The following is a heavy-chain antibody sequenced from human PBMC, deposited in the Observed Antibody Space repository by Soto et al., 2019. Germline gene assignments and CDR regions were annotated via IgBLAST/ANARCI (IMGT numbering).Heavy chain of an antibody. V-gene: IGHV3-7*05. CDR1: GFTFSGDW. CDR3: ARARGRVFFCQDYWGMDV. CDR2: IKQDGSEK. J-gene: IGHJ6*02. Sequence: EVRLMESGGGLVQPGGSLRLSCAASGFTFSGDWMSWVRQAPGKGLEWVGNIKQDGSEKYAVVSVKGRFTISRDNAQDSLYLQKNSLRAEDTAVYYGARARGRVFFCQDYWGMDVWGQGTTVIVSS.